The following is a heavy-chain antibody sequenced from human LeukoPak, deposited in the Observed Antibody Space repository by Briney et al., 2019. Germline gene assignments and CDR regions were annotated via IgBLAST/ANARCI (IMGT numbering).Heavy chain of an antibody. CDR3: ATPNYDILTGYGWFDP. Sequence: GASVKVSCKVSGYTLTELSMHWVRRAPGKGLEWMGGFDPEDGETIYAQKFQGRVTMTEDTSTDTAYMELSSLRSEDTAVYYCATPNYDILTGYGWFDPWGQGTLVTVSS. CDR2: FDPEDGET. CDR1: GYTLTELS. J-gene: IGHJ5*02. D-gene: IGHD3-9*01. V-gene: IGHV1-24*01.